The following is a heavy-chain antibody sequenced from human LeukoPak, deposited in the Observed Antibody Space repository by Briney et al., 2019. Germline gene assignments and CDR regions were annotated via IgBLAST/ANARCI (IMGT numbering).Heavy chain of an antibody. D-gene: IGHD5-18*01. Sequence: GGSLRLSCAPSGFTFSSYFMNWVRQTPGKGLEWVSSISSGSTYIYYADSVKGRFTISRDNAKNSLYLQMNSLRAEDTAVYYCARGYSYGASGFDYWGQGTLVTVSS. V-gene: IGHV3-21*01. J-gene: IGHJ4*02. CDR3: ARGYSYGASGFDY. CDR2: ISSGSTYI. CDR1: GFTFSSYF.